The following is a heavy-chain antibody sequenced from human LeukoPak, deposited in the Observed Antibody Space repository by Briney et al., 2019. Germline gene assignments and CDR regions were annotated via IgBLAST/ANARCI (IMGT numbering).Heavy chain of an antibody. CDR1: GYSISSGYY. CDR3: ASGETYYDFWSGYNYYMDG. D-gene: IGHD3-3*01. Sequence: SETLSLTCTVSGYSISSGYYCGWIRQPPGKGLEWIGSIYHSGSTYYNPSLKSRVTISVDTSKNQFSLKLSSVPAAETAVYYCASGETYYDFWSGYNYYMDGSGKGTTVTVSS. V-gene: IGHV4-38-2*02. CDR2: IYHSGST. J-gene: IGHJ6*03.